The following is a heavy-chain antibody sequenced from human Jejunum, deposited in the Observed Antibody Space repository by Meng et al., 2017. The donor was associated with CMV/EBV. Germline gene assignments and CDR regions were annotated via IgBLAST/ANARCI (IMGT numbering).Heavy chain of an antibody. CDR2: IYYNGNT. CDR1: GGSVSSCSYS. J-gene: IGHJ4*02. Sequence: CAFSGGSVSSCSYSWSWIRQPPGKGLEFIGYIYYNGNTNYNPSLMRRVTISLDTSQNHFSLKLTSVTAADTAVYYCARGTWAAAPSDYWGQGFLVTVSS. V-gene: IGHV4-61*03. CDR3: ARGTWAAAPSDY. D-gene: IGHD1-1*01.